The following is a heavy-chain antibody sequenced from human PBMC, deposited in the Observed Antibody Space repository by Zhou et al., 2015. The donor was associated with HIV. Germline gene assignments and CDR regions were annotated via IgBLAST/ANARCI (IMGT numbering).Heavy chain of an antibody. D-gene: IGHD6-6*01. J-gene: IGHJ2*01. CDR2: INSYNGNT. CDR3: ARDRGGATRPNWRYFDL. CDR1: AYTFTSYG. V-gene: IGHV1-18*01. Sequence: QVQLVQSGAEVKKPGASVKVSCKASAYTFTSYGISWVRQAPGQGLEWMGWINSYNGNTKYAQKVQGRVTMTTDTSTNTAYMELRSLRSDDTAVYYCARDRGGATRPNWRYFDLWGRGTLVTVSS.